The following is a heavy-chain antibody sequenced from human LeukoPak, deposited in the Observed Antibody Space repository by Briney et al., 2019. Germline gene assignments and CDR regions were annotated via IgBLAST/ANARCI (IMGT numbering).Heavy chain of an antibody. CDR2: IIPIFGTA. V-gene: IGHV1-69*13. J-gene: IGHJ3*02. Sequence: SVKVSCKASGGTFSSYAISWVRQAPGQGLEWMGGIIPIFGTANYAQKFQGRVTITADESTSTAYMELSSLRSEDTAVYYCARCSTSCYVGFKTDAFDIWGQGTMVTVSS. CDR3: ARCSTSCYVGFKTDAFDI. D-gene: IGHD2-2*01. CDR1: GGTFSSYA.